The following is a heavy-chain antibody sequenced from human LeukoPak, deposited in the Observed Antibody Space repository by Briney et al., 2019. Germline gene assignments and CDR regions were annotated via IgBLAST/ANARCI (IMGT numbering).Heavy chain of an antibody. CDR2: INPSGGST. CDR3: ARDYPNIVLMVYAIGYYYGMDV. CDR1: GYTFTIYY. J-gene: IGHJ6*02. Sequence: GASVNVSCRASGYTFTIYYMHWVRQAPGQGLEWMGIINPSGGSTSYAQKFQGRVTMTRDTSTSTVYMELSSLRSEDTAVYYCARDYPNIVLMVYAIGYYYGMDVWGQGTTVTVSS. D-gene: IGHD2-8*01. V-gene: IGHV1-46*01.